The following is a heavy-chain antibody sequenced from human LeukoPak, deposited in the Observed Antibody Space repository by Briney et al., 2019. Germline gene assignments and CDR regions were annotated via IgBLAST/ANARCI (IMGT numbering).Heavy chain of an antibody. D-gene: IGHD3-9*01. CDR3: AKGARYFDWLFDY. V-gene: IGHV3-30*18. Sequence: GGSLRLSCAASGFIFSSYGMHWVRQAPGKGLEWVAVISYDGSNKYYADSVKGRFTISRDNSKNTLYLQMNSLRAEDTAVYYCAKGARYFDWLFDYWGQGTLVTVSS. CDR1: GFIFSSYG. CDR2: ISYDGSNK. J-gene: IGHJ4*02.